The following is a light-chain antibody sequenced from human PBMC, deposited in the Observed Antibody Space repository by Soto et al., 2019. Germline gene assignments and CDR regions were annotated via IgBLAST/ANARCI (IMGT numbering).Light chain of an antibody. Sequence: QSALTQPPSASGSPGQSVTICCTGTSSDVGAYKYVSWYQQHPGKAPKLMIYAVSERPSGVPDRFSGSKSGNTASLTVSGLQAEDEADYYCSSYADTNNLLFGGGTKLTVL. CDR3: SSYADTNNLL. CDR1: SSDVGAYKY. V-gene: IGLV2-8*01. CDR2: AVS. J-gene: IGLJ2*01.